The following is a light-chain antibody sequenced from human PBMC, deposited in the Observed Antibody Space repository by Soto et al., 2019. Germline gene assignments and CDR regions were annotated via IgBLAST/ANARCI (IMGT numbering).Light chain of an antibody. Sequence: DVQMTHSPSTLSASVGARVTITCRASQSINNLLAWYQQKPGKAPKXXIYDVSTLESGVPSRFSGSGSGTEFTLTISSLQPEDFATYYCQQYDSFPITFGQGTRLEIK. J-gene: IGKJ5*01. CDR2: DVS. CDR3: QQYDSFPIT. CDR1: QSINNL. V-gene: IGKV1-5*01.